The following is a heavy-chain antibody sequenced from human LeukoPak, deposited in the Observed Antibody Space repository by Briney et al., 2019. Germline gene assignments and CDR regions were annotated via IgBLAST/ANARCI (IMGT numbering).Heavy chain of an antibody. J-gene: IGHJ4*02. CDR2: IYYSGST. V-gene: IGHV4-30-4*01. Sequence: PSETLSLTCAVSGGSISSGDYYWSWIRQPPGKGLEWIGYIYYSGSTYYNPSLKSRVTISVDTSKNQFSLKLSSVTAADTAVYYCARGGDYYDSSGYYFYWGQGTLVTVSS. D-gene: IGHD3-22*01. CDR1: GGSISSGDYY. CDR3: ARGGDYYDSSGYYFY.